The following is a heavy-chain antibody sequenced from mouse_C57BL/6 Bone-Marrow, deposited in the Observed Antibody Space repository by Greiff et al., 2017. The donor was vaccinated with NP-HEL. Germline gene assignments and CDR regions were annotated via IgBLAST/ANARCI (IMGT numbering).Heavy chain of an antibody. Sequence: DVKLVESGPGLVKPSQSLSLTCSVTGYSITSGYYWNWIRQFPGNKLEWMGYISYDGSNNYNPSLKNRISITRDTSKNQFFLKLNSVTTEDTATYYCARVPGYYLFAYWGQGTLVTVSA. V-gene: IGHV3-6*01. CDR1: GYSITSGYY. J-gene: IGHJ3*01. CDR3: ARVPGYYLFAY. CDR2: ISYDGSN. D-gene: IGHD2-3*01.